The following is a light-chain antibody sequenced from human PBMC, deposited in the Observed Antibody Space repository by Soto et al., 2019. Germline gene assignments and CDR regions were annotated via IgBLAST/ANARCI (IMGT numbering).Light chain of an antibody. CDR2: KAS. CDR1: QTISSW. CDR3: QPYNSYSEA. Sequence: DNTINQSPPTLSASVGDRVTIPCRASQTISSWLAWYQQKPGKAPKLLIYKASTLKSGVPSRFSGSGSGTEFTLTISSLQPDDFATYYCQPYNSYSEAFGQGTKVDVK. V-gene: IGKV1-5*03. J-gene: IGKJ1*01.